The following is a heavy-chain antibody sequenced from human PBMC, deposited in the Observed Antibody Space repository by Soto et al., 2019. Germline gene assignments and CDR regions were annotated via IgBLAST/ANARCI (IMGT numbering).Heavy chain of an antibody. CDR2: INPNSGGT. CDR1: GYTFSGYY. J-gene: IGHJ6*02. D-gene: IGHD2-2*02. CDR3: ARSLTEGYCTITGCYTRPLYGMDV. V-gene: IGHV1-2*02. Sequence: ASVKVSCKASGYTFSGYYIHWLRQAPGQGLEWMGWINPNSGGTNYAQKFQGRVTVTRDTPTSTAYMELSRLTSDDTAVYYCARSLTEGYCTITGCYTRPLYGMDVWGQGTSVTVSS.